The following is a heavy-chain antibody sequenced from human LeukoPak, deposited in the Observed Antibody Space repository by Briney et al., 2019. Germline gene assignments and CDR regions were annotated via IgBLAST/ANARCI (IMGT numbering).Heavy chain of an antibody. CDR2: TRFDGSIK. Sequence: PGRSLRLSCAVSGFIFSDYGFHWVRQAPGKGLEWVAVTRFDGSIKQYADSVKGRFTISRDDSKNTLYLQMNFLKSEDTAVYYSARWGGTRQYYFDYWGQGTLVTVSS. V-gene: IGHV3-33*01. D-gene: IGHD1-1*01. CDR1: GFIFSDYG. J-gene: IGHJ4*02. CDR3: ARWGGTRQYYFDY.